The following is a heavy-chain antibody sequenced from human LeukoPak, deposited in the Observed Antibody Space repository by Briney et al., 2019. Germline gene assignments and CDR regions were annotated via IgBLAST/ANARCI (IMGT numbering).Heavy chain of an antibody. CDR1: GGSTSSSSYC. D-gene: IGHD6-19*01. CDR3: ARRLIGTAAAVAGTVY. J-gene: IGHJ4*02. Sequence: PSQTLSLTCTVSGGSTSSSSYCGGWIRQPPGKGLEWIGSICYSGSTFYNPSLKSRVTISVDTSKNQVSLKLSSVTAADTAVYYCARRLIGTAAAVAGTVYWGQGTLVTVSS. CDR2: ICYSGST. V-gene: IGHV4-39*01.